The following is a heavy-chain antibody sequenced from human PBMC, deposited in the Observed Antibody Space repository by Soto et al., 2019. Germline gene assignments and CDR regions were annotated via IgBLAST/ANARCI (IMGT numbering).Heavy chain of an antibody. J-gene: IGHJ6*02. CDR1: GFSLTTRGVG. Sequence: QITLKESGPTLVRPTQTLTLTCSFSGFSLTTRGVGVSWIRQPPGKALEWLALIYWDNDKRYSPSLKDRLTITKDTSKNQVVLTMTNVDPVDTATYSGAHIKCVLRGVAYYHNGMDVWGPGTTVTVSS. V-gene: IGHV2-5*02. CDR3: AHIKCVLRGVAYYHNGMDV. D-gene: IGHD3-10*01. CDR2: IYWDNDK.